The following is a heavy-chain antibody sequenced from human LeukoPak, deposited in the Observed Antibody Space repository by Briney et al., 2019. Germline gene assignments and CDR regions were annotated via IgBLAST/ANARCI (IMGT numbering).Heavy chain of an antibody. D-gene: IGHD6-19*01. V-gene: IGHV1-69*05. CDR2: IIPIFGTA. CDR3: AREVSAVAGTRLYYFDY. Sequence: GPSVNVSSKASAGTSSSYAISWVRPAPGQGLEWMGWIIPIFGTATYAQKFQGRVTITTDESTSTAYMELSSLRSEDTAVYYCAREVSAVAGTRLYYFDYWGQGTLVTVSS. J-gene: IGHJ4*02. CDR1: AGTSSSYA.